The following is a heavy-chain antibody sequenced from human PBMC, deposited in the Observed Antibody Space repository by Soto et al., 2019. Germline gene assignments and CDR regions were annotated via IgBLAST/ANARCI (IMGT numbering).Heavy chain of an antibody. CDR3: ARSEGSGSYYAFDI. CDR1: GGSISSGDYY. CDR2: IYYSGST. V-gene: IGHV4-30-4*01. Sequence: SETLSLTCTVSGGSISSGDYYWSWIRQPPGKGLEWIGYIYYSGSTYYNPSLKSRVTISVDTSKNQFSLKLSSVTAADTAVYYCARSEGSGSYYAFDIWGQGTMVTVSS. J-gene: IGHJ3*02. D-gene: IGHD3-10*01.